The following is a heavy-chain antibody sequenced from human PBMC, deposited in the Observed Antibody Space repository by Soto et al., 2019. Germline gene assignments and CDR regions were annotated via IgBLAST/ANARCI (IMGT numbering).Heavy chain of an antibody. J-gene: IGHJ3*02. D-gene: IGHD3-10*01. CDR2: IYYSGST. V-gene: IGHV4-31*03. CDR1: GGSISSGGYY. CDR3: AREIYGSGTYDAFDI. Sequence: QVQLQESGPGLVKPSQTLSLTCTVSGGSISSGGYYWSWIRQHPGKGLEWIGYIYYSGSTYYNPSLKSRVTISVDTSKNQFPLKLSSVTAADTAVYYCAREIYGSGTYDAFDIWGQGTMVTVSS.